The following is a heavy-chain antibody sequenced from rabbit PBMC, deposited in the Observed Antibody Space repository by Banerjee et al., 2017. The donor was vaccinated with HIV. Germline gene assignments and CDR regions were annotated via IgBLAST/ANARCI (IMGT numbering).Heavy chain of an antibody. CDR1: GIDFSGYYR. Sequence: QQQLEESGGGLVKPGGTLTLTCKASGIDFSGYYRMCWVRQAPGRGLELIACIYTTSGSTWYASWVNGRFTISRSTSLNTVTLQMTSLTAADKATYFCASSPSGAVYDWFDLWGQGTLVTVS. CDR3: ASSPSGAVYDWFDL. D-gene: IGHD1-1*01. V-gene: IGHV1S43*01. J-gene: IGHJ5*01. CDR2: IYTTSGST.